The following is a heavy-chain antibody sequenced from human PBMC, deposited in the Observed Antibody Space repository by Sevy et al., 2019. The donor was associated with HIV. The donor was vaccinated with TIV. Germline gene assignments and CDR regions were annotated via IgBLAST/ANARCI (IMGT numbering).Heavy chain of an antibody. CDR3: ARRPDFGVVIPTGVMDV. Sequence: GGSLRLSCAASGFTFSTYAMTWVRQAPGKGLQWVSVISGSGGSTYYADSVKGRFTISRDNSKNTMYLQMNSLRAEDTGVYYCARRPDFGVVIPTGVMDVWGQGTTVTVSS. J-gene: IGHJ6*02. CDR1: GFTFSTYA. D-gene: IGHD3-3*01. V-gene: IGHV3-23*01. CDR2: ISGSGGST.